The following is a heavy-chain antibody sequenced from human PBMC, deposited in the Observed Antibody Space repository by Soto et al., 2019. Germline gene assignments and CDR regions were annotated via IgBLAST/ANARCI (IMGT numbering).Heavy chain of an antibody. CDR1: GFTFSSYP. CDR3: AKYRWGATTVTSIN. CDR2: ISGTSDMT. J-gene: IGHJ4*03. Sequence: GSLRLSCAGSGFTFSSYPMNWVRQAPGKGLEWVSAISGTSDMTYYANSVTGRFTISRDNSKNTLYLQVSSLRVEDTAIYYCAKYRWGATTVTSINWGRGTLVTVSS. V-gene: IGHV3-23*01. D-gene: IGHD4-4*01.